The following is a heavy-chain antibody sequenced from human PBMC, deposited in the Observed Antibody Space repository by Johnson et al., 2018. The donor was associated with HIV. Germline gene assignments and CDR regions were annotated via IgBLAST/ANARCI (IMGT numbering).Heavy chain of an antibody. CDR2: ISYDGSNK. V-gene: IGHV3-30*04. CDR1: GFTFSSYA. J-gene: IGHJ3*02. Sequence: QVQLVESGGGVVRPGGSLRLSCAASGFTFSSYAMHWVRQAPGKGLEWVAVISYDGSNKYYADSVKGRFTISRDNSKNSLYLQMNSLRAEDTAVYYCARAGRLGYCSGGSCYSPAFDIWGQGTLVTVSS. CDR3: ARAGRLGYCSGGSCYSPAFDI. D-gene: IGHD2-15*01.